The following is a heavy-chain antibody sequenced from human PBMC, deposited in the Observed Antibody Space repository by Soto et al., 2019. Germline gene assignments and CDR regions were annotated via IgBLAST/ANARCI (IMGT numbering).Heavy chain of an antibody. Sequence: SGPTLVNPTQTLTLTCTFSGFSLSTSGMCVSWIRQPPGKALEWLARIDWDDDKYYSTSLKTRLTISKDTSKNQVVLTMTNMDPVDTAMYYCARVHDSSGYYPYYYGMDVWGQGTTVTVSS. CDR2: IDWDDDK. D-gene: IGHD3-22*01. J-gene: IGHJ6*02. CDR1: GFSLSTSGMC. CDR3: ARVHDSSGYYPYYYGMDV. V-gene: IGHV2-70*11.